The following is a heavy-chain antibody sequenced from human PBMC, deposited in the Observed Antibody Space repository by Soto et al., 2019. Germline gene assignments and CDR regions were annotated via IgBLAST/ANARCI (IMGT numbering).Heavy chain of an antibody. V-gene: IGHV3-11*01. D-gene: IGHD6-19*01. Sequence: QVQLVESGGGLVKTRGSLRLSCVASGFSFSDYYMSWVRQAPGKRLEWIAYISGTSSNIYYGDSVKGRFTISRDNAENSVFLQMNNLRAEDTARYYCAKMTSSGWYDPVFHWGQGTLVTVSS. J-gene: IGHJ4*02. CDR1: GFSFSDYY. CDR3: AKMTSSGWYDPVFH. CDR2: ISGTSSNI.